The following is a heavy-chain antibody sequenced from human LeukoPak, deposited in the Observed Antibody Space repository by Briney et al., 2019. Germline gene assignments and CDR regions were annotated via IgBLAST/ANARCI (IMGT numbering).Heavy chain of an antibody. V-gene: IGHV1-18*01. CDR3: ARLWIAVASKSISFDY. CDR2: ISAYNGNT. J-gene: IGHJ4*02. Sequence: GASVKVSCKASGYTFTCNGITWVRQAPRQGLEWMGWISAYNGNTNYAQKLQGRVTMTTDTSTSTAYMELRSLRSDDTAVYYCARLWIAVASKSISFDYWGQGTLVTVSS. D-gene: IGHD6-19*01. CDR1: GYTFTCNG.